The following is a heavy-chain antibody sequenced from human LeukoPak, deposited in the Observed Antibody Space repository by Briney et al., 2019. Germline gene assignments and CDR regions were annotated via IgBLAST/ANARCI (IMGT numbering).Heavy chain of an antibody. J-gene: IGHJ5*02. V-gene: IGHV3-23*01. Sequence: PGGSLRLSCSASGFSFSSYTMTWVRQAPGKGPEWVSIISGGGDTTFYTDSVKGRFTISRDNSKNTLYLQMNSLRVEDTAVYYCAKLGMVRGVIIKGWFDPWGQGTLVTVSS. D-gene: IGHD3-10*01. CDR2: ISGGGDTT. CDR3: AKLGMVRGVIIKGWFDP. CDR1: GFSFSSYT.